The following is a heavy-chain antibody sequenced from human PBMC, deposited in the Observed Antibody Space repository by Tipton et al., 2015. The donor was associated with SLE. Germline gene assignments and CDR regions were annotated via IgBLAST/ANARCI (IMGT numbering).Heavy chain of an antibody. J-gene: IGHJ3*02. Sequence: LRLSCSVSGGSISSYFWTWIRQSPGKGLEWFGYIHKSGSTHYHPSLRGRVTISVDASKNQFSLELISVTAADTAVYYCARRHFDTSGYYRGAFDIWGQGKMVTVSS. V-gene: IGHV4-59*01. CDR1: GGSISSYF. D-gene: IGHD3-22*01. CDR3: ARRHFDTSGYYRGAFDI. CDR2: IHKSGST.